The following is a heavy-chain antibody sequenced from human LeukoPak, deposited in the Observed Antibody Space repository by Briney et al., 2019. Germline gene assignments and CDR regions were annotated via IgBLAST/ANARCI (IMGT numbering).Heavy chain of an antibody. Sequence: SETLSLTCTVSGGSISSYYWSWIRQPPGKGPEWIGYIYYSGSTNYNPSLKSRVTISVDTSKNQFSLKLSSVTAADTAVYYCARVVDTAMLDWGQGTLVTVSS. J-gene: IGHJ4*02. D-gene: IGHD5-18*01. V-gene: IGHV4-59*01. CDR3: ARVVDTAMLD. CDR1: GGSISSYY. CDR2: IYYSGST.